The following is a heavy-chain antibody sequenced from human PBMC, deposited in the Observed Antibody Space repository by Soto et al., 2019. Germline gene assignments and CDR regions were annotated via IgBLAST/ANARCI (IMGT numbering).Heavy chain of an antibody. CDR2: IKSKTDGETT. D-gene: IGHD2-15*01. CDR1: GFTFRNTW. J-gene: IGHJ4*02. V-gene: IGHV3-15*01. CDR3: TAELGYCGGLSCFVDF. Sequence: EVQLVESGGGLVKPGGSLRLSCEASGFTFRNTWMSWVRQAPGKGLEWVGRIKSKTDGETTDYTAPVKGRFTISRDDSQNTLYLQLNSLKTEDTAVYYCTAELGYCGGLSCFVDFGGQGTLVTVSS.